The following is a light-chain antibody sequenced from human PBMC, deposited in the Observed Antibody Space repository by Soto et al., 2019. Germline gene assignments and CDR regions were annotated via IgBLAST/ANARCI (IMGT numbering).Light chain of an antibody. CDR1: QSVLYTYNNKNL. CDR2: SAS. V-gene: IGKV4-1*01. J-gene: IGKJ2*01. Sequence: DIVMTQSPDSLAVSLGEGATINCKSSQSVLYTYNNKNLIAWYQQQPGQPPKLLIYSASTRQSRLPSRFSGSASGTYFTLTISSLHAEDVALYYRHQYFYTPYTFGQGTKLEIK. CDR3: HQYFYTPYT.